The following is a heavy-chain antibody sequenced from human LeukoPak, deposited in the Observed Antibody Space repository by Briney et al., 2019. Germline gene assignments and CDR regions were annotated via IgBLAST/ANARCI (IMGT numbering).Heavy chain of an antibody. CDR1: GFTFSSYA. J-gene: IGHJ3*01. D-gene: IGHD3-22*01. CDR3: ARGSSGFSNTDGFDV. V-gene: IGHV3-30*14. CDR2: IRYDGSNE. Sequence: TGGSLRLSCAASGFTFSSYATHWVRQAPGKGLEWVAFIRYDGSNEYYADSVKGRFTVSRENAKNSLYLQMNSLRAGDTAVYYCARGSSGFSNTDGFDVWGQGTMVTVSS.